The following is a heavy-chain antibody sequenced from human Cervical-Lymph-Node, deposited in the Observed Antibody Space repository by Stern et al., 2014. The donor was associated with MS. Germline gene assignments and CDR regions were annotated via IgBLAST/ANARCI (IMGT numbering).Heavy chain of an antibody. CDR3: VVGVAS. CDR1: GFNFSSYA. J-gene: IGHJ4*02. CDR2: ITFDGSKK. Sequence: QVQLVESGGGVVQPGRSLRLSCVASGFNFSSYAMHWVRQAPDTGLEWVAQITFDGSKKYYGDSVKGRFTISRDNSNNTLFLQMNSLRNEDTAVYYCVVGVASWGQGALVAVSS. V-gene: IGHV3-30*04.